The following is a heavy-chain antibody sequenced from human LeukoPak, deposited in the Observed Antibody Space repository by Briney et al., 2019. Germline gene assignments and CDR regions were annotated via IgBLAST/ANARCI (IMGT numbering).Heavy chain of an antibody. CDR3: ARGVEVRFLASHFDY. CDR2: ISSSSSYI. CDR1: GFTFSSYS. V-gene: IGHV3-21*01. Sequence: GGSLRLSCAASGFTFSSYSMNWVRQAPGKGLEWVSSISSSSSYIYYADSVKGRFTISRDNAKNSLYLQMNSLRAEDTAVYYCARGVEVRFLASHFDYWGQGTLVTVSS. J-gene: IGHJ4*02. D-gene: IGHD3-3*01.